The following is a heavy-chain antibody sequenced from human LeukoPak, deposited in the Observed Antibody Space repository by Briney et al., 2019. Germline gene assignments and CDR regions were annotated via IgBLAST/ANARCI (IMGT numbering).Heavy chain of an antibody. Sequence: SLRLSCTASGFTFGDYAMSWVRQAPGKGLEWVGFIRSKAYGGTTEYAASVKGRFTISRDDSKSIAYLQMNSLKTEDTAVYYCTRELLYDYVWGSYRSYYFDYWGQGTLVTVSS. CDR2: IRSKAYGGTT. J-gene: IGHJ4*02. CDR3: TRELLYDYVWGSYRSYYFDY. V-gene: IGHV3-49*04. D-gene: IGHD3-16*02. CDR1: GFTFGDYA.